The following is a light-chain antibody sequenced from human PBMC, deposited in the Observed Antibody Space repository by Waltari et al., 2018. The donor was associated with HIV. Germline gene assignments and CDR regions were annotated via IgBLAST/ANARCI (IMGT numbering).Light chain of an antibody. CDR1: QGIANS. J-gene: IGKJ4*01. Sequence: DIQMTQSPSSLSASLGDRVTITCRASQGIANSLTWFQQKPGKAPKPLIFPASTLQSGVPAKFIVSASGTDFTLTISSLQPEDCATYCLQYITYPFTFGGGTQVE. CDR3: LQYITYPFT. V-gene: IGKV1-16*02. CDR2: PAS.